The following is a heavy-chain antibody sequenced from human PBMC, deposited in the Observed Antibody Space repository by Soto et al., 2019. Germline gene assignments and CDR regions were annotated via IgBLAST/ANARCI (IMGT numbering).Heavy chain of an antibody. CDR1: GGSISSYY. CDR2: IYYSGST. CDR3: ARVAQEVLFSWYFDL. V-gene: IGHV4-59*01. D-gene: IGHD3-9*01. J-gene: IGHJ2*01. Sequence: QVQLQESGPGLVKPSETLSLTCTVSGGSISSYYWSWIRQPPGKGLEWIGYIYYSGSTNYNPSLKSRVTISVDTSKNQFSLKLSSVTAADTAVYYCARVAQEVLFSWYFDLWGRGTLVTVSS.